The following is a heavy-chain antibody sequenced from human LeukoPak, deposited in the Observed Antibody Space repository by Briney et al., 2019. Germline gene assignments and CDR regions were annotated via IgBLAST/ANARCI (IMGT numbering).Heavy chain of an antibody. CDR2: IKQDGSEK. CDR1: GFTFSSYW. Sequence: GGSLRLSCAASGFTFSSYWMSWVRQAPGKGLEWVANIKQDGSEKYYVDSVKGRFTISRDNAKNSLYLQMNSLRAEDTAVYYCARGDYSSGWYGGDYWGQGTLVTVSS. D-gene: IGHD6-19*01. J-gene: IGHJ4*02. CDR3: ARGDYSSGWYGGDY. V-gene: IGHV3-7*01.